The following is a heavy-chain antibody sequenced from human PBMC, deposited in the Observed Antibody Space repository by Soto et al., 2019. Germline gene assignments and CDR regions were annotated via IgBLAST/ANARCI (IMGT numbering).Heavy chain of an antibody. CDR1: GFTFSSHA. V-gene: IGHV3-23*01. D-gene: IGHD3-10*01. Sequence: PGGFLRLSCAASGFTFSSHAMSWVRQDQGKGLEWVSAISGSGGSTYYADSVKGRFTISRDNSKNTLYLQMNSLRAEDTAVYYCAKRAATYYGSGSYYNKPNYFDYWGQGTLVTVSS. CDR2: ISGSGGST. CDR3: AKRAATYYGSGSYYNKPNYFDY. J-gene: IGHJ4*02.